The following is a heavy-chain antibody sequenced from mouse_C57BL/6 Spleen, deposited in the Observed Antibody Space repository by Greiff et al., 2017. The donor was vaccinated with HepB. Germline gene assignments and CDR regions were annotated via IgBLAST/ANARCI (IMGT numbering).Heavy chain of an antibody. CDR1: GYSITSDY. J-gene: IGHJ1*03. V-gene: IGHV3-8*01. CDR2: ISYSGST. CDR3: PRRRASSFAV. Sequence: VQLKESGPGLAKPSQTLSLTCSVTGYSITSDYWNWIRKFPGNKLEYMGYISYSGSTYYNPSIKSRISITRDTSKNKYSLQLNSVPTAAPATSYCPRRRASSFAVWRTGPPVTVSS. D-gene: IGHD3-1*01.